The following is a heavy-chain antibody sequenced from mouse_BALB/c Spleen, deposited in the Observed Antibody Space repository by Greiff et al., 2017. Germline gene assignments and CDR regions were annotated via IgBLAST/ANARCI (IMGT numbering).Heavy chain of an antibody. D-gene: IGHD4-1*01. J-gene: IGHJ2*01. CDR3: ARLGRDYFDY. V-gene: IGHV1-80*01. CDR2: IYPGDGDT. Sequence: QVQLKQSGAELVRPGSSVKISCKASGYAFSSYWMNWVKQRPGQGLEWIGQIYPGDGDTNYTGKFKGKATLTADKSSSTAYMQLSSLTSEDSAVYFCARLGRDYFDYWGQGTTLTVSS. CDR1: GYAFSSYW.